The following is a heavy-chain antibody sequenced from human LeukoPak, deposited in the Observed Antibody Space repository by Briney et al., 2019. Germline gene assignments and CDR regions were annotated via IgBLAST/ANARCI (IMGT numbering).Heavy chain of an antibody. D-gene: IGHD3-16*01. V-gene: IGHV3-30*02. CDR2: IRYDGRNK. CDR3: ARDLEAWSYGYEGFDY. Sequence: GGPLRLSCAASGFTFSTYGMHWVRQAPGKGLEWVAFIRYDGRNKYYADSVKGRFTISRDNSKNTLYLQTNNVRAEDTALYYCARDLEAWSYGYEGFDYWGQGTLVTVSS. J-gene: IGHJ4*02. CDR1: GFTFSTYG.